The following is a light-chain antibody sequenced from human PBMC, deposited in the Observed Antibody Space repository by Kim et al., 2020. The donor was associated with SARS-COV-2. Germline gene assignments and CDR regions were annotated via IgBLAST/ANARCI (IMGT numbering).Light chain of an antibody. CDR3: QQYGTTPLT. Sequence: APGETASPSSSARRRISSALLAWYQQRPGQAPQLLMSGASIRATGIPDRFSGSGSGTDFTLTISRLETDDFAVYYCQQYGTTPLTFGGGTKVDIK. CDR2: GAS. CDR1: RRISSAL. V-gene: IGKV3-20*01. J-gene: IGKJ4*01.